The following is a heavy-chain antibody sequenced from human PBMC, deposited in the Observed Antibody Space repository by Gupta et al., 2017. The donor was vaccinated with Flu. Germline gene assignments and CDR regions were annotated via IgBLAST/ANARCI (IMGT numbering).Heavy chain of an antibody. Sequence: EVQMVESGGGLVPPGVSLRVSCAASGFTFRSYGMNWVRQPPGKGLKWVSYISSSGRTIYYAASVKGRFTISRDNAKNSLYLQMNILRAEDTALYYCARHQYDFWDGYFSDPWGQGTLVTVSS. CDR2: ISSSGRTI. D-gene: IGHD3-3*01. J-gene: IGHJ5*02. V-gene: IGHV3-48*03. CDR1: GFTFRSYG. CDR3: ARHQYDFWDGYFSDP.